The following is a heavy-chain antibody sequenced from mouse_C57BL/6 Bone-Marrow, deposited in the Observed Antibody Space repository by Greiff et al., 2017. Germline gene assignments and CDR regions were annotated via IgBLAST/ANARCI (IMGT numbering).Heavy chain of an antibody. CDR3: ARVYCGSSDGFAY. J-gene: IGHJ3*01. D-gene: IGHD1-1*01. CDR2: IWWDDDK. V-gene: IGHV8-8*01. CDR1: GFSLSTFGMG. Sequence: QVTLKESGPGILQPSQTLSLTCSFSGFSLSTFGMGVGWIRQPSGKGLEWLVHIWWDDDKYYNPALKSRLTISKDTSKNQVFLKITNVDTADTATYYCARVYCGSSDGFAYWGQGTLVTVSA.